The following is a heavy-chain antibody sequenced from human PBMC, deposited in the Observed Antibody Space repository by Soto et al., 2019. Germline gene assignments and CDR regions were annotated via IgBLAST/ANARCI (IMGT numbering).Heavy chain of an antibody. CDR3: AKDEALGTWYYGSGSYLAY. J-gene: IGHJ4*02. CDR2: ISWDGGST. CDR1: GFTFDDYT. V-gene: IGHV3-43*01. Sequence: EVQLVESGGVVVQPGGSLRLSCAASGFTFDDYTMHWVRQAPGKGLEWVSLISWDGGSTYYADSVKGRFTISRDNSKNSLYLQMNSLRTEDTALYYCAKDEALGTWYYGSGSYLAYWGQGTLVTVSS. D-gene: IGHD3-10*01.